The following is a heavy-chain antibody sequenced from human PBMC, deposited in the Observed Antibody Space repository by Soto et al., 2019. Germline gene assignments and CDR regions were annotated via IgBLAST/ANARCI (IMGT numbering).Heavy chain of an antibody. D-gene: IGHD6-13*01. CDR2: FDPEDGET. CDR3: ATAYPDRIAAAGTDPTY. Sequence: ASVKVSCKVSGYTLTELSMHWVRQAPGKGLEWMGGFDPEDGETIYAQKFQGRVTMTEDTSTDTAYMELSSLRSEDTAVYYCATAYPDRIAAAGTDPTYWGQGTLVTVSS. CDR1: GYTLTELS. J-gene: IGHJ4*02. V-gene: IGHV1-24*01.